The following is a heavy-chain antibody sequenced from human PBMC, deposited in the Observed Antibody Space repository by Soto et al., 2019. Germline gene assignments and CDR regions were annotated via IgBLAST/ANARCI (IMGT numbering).Heavy chain of an antibody. CDR3: ARDWGGEGTFDY. V-gene: IGHV3-21*01. CDR1: GFTLSSYS. Sequence: EVQLVESGGGLVKPGGYLRLSCAASGFTLSSYSMNWVRQAPGKGLEWVSSISSSSSYIYYADSVRGRFTISRDNAKNSLYLQMNSLIAEDTAVYYCARDWGGEGTFDYWGQGTLVTVSS. CDR2: ISSSSSYI. J-gene: IGHJ4*02. D-gene: IGHD3-16*01.